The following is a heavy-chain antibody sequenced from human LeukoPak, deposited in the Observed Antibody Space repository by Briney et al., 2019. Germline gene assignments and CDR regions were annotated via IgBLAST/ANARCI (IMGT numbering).Heavy chain of an antibody. D-gene: IGHD3-10*01. Sequence: PSETLSLTCTVSGGSISSSSYYWGWIRQPPGKGLEWIGSIYYSGSTYYNPSLKSRVTTSVDTSKNQFSLKLSSVTAADTAVYYCARDPPNYGSGSYSNYWGQGTLVTVSS. CDR3: ARDPPNYGSGSYSNY. CDR1: GGSISSSSYY. CDR2: IYYSGST. J-gene: IGHJ4*02. V-gene: IGHV4-39*07.